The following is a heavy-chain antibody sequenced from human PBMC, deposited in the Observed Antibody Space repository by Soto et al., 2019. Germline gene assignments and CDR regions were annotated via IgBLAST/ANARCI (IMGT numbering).Heavy chain of an antibody. V-gene: IGHV4-31*03. Sequence: SQTLSLTCTVSGGSISSGGYYWSWIRQHPGKGLEWIGYIYYSGSTYYNPSLKSRVTISVDTSKNQFSLKLSSVTAADTAVYYCARDFAVGWNDGTAFDIWGQGTMVTVSS. CDR1: GGSISSGGYY. D-gene: IGHD1-1*01. J-gene: IGHJ3*02. CDR3: ARDFAVGWNDGTAFDI. CDR2: IYYSGST.